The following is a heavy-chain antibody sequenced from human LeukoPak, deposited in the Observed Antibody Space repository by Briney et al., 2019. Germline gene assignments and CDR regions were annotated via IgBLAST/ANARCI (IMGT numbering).Heavy chain of an antibody. V-gene: IGHV3-21*01. D-gene: IGHD3-22*01. J-gene: IGHJ4*02. CDR2: ISSSSSYI. CDR3: ASLNPFYDSSGFGY. Sequence: PGGSLRLSCAASGFTFSSYSMNWVRQAPGKGLEWVSSISSSSSYIYHADSVKGRFTISRDNAKNSLYLQMNSLRAEDTAVYYCASLNPFYDSSGFGYWGQGTLVTVSS. CDR1: GFTFSSYS.